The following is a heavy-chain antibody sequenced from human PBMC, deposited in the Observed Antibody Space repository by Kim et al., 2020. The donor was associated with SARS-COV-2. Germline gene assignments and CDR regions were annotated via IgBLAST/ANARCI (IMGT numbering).Heavy chain of an antibody. CDR3: LTQLSDWSDYGDYPYGMDV. Sequence: GGSLRLSCAASGFTFSSYSMNWVRQAPVKGLEWVSSISSSSSYIYYADSVKGRFTISRDNAKNSLYLQMNSLRAEDTAVYYCLTQLSDWSDYGDYPYGMDVWGQGTTVTVSS. V-gene: IGHV3-21*01. CDR2: ISSSSSYI. J-gene: IGHJ6*02. CDR1: GFTFSSYS. D-gene: IGHD4-17*01.